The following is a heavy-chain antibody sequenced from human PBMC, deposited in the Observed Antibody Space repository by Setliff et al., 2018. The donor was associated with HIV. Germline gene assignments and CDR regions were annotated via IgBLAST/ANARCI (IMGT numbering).Heavy chain of an antibody. CDR3: AALTTGYYFDY. D-gene: IGHD4-17*01. J-gene: IGHJ4*01. CDR1: GGTISSGGYY. V-gene: IGHV4-31*03. Sequence: PSETLSLTCTVSGGTISSGGYYWSWIRQHPGKGLEWIGFIYHRGNTHYNSSLKSRLTISVDTSKNQFSLKLTSMTAADTAVYYCAALTTGYYFDYWGQGTLVTVSS. CDR2: IYHRGNT.